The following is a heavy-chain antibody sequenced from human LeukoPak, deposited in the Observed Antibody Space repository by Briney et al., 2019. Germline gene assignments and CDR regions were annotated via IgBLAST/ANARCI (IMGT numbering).Heavy chain of an antibody. Sequence: GGSLRLSCAASGFTFSSYGMHWVRQAPGKGLEWVAFIRYDGSSKYYADSVKGRFTISRDNSKNTLYLQMNSLRAEDTAVYYCAKDRYYDSSGYYPGYWGQGTLVTVSS. CDR3: AKDRYYDSSGYYPGY. CDR1: GFTFSSYG. J-gene: IGHJ4*02. V-gene: IGHV3-30*02. CDR2: IRYDGSSK. D-gene: IGHD3-22*01.